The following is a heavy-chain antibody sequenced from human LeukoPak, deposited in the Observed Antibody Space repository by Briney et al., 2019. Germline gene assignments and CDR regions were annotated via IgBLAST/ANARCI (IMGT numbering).Heavy chain of an antibody. CDR2: ISGSGGST. CDR1: GFTFSFTA. J-gene: IGHJ5*02. CDR3: ARDLREYYCSSTSCYDNWFDP. Sequence: PGGSLRLSCAASGFTFSFTAMTWVRQTPGKGLEWVSSISGSGGSTYYADSVKGRFTISRDNSKNTVSLQMNSLRAEDTAVYYCARDLREYYCSSTSCYDNWFDPWGQGTLVTVSS. V-gene: IGHV3-23*01. D-gene: IGHD2-2*01.